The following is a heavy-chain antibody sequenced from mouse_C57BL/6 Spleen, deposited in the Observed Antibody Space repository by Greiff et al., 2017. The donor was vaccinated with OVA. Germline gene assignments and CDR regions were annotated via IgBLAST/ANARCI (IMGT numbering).Heavy chain of an antibody. CDR2: IDPSDSET. D-gene: IGHD3-2*02. V-gene: IGHV1-52*01. CDR1: GYTFTSYW. Sequence: QVQLKESGAELVRPGSSVKLSCKASGYTFTSYWMHWVKQRPIQGLEWIGNIDPSDSETHYNQKFKDKATLTVDKSSSTAYMHLSSLTSEEYAVYYCASGQLTMDYWGQGTTLTVSS. CDR3: ASGQLTMDY. J-gene: IGHJ2*01.